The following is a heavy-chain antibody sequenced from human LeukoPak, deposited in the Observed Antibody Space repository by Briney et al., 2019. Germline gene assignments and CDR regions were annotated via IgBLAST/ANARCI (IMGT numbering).Heavy chain of an antibody. D-gene: IGHD2-2*02. CDR3: AKAGLLYINYYSYYMDV. J-gene: IGHJ6*03. CDR2: IRYDGSNK. V-gene: IGHV3-30*02. Sequence: GGSLRLSCAASGFTFSSYGMHWVRQAPGKGLEWVAFIRYDGSNKYYADSVKGRFTISRDNSKNTLYLQMNSLRAEDTAVYYCAKAGLLYINYYSYYMDVWGKGTTVTVSS. CDR1: GFTFSSYG.